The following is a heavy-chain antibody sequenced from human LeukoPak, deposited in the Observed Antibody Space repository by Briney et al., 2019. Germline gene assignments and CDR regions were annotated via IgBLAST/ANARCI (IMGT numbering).Heavy chain of an antibody. Sequence: ASVKVSCKASGYTFTSYAMHWVRQAPGQGLEWMGWINPNSGGTNYAQKFQGWVTMTRDTSISTAYMELSRLRSDDTAVYYCARAPRSHYYDSSGYYTDWGQGTLVTVSS. CDR2: INPNSGGT. V-gene: IGHV1-2*04. D-gene: IGHD3-22*01. CDR1: GYTFTSYA. J-gene: IGHJ4*02. CDR3: ARAPRSHYYDSSGYYTD.